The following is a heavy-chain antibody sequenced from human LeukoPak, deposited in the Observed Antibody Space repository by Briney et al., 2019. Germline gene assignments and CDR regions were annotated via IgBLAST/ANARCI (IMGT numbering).Heavy chain of an antibody. CDR3: ATGAYGSGSPYNFDAIDV. V-gene: IGHV5-51*01. J-gene: IGHJ6*02. D-gene: IGHD3-10*01. Sequence: GESLKISCKGSGYRFPTSWIAWVRQMPGKGFEWMGVIYPDDPDTIYNPSFEGQVTFSVDKSISTAYLQLSSLKASDTAIYYCATGAYGSGSPYNFDAIDVWAQGTPVAVPS. CDR1: GYRFPTSW. CDR2: IYPDDPDT.